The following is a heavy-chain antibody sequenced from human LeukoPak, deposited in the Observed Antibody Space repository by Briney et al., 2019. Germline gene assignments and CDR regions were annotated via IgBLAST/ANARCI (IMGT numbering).Heavy chain of an antibody. D-gene: IGHD3-3*01. CDR2: IYPGDSDT. V-gene: IGHV5-51*01. CDR3: ARKDGRITIFGVVSSEDAFDI. CDR1: GYSFTSYW. Sequence: GESLKISCKGSGYSFTSYWIGWVRQMPGKGLEWMGIIYPGDSDTRYSPSFQGQVTISADKSISTAYLQWSSLKASDTAMYYCARKDGRITIFGVVSSEDAFDIWGQGTMVTVSS. J-gene: IGHJ3*02.